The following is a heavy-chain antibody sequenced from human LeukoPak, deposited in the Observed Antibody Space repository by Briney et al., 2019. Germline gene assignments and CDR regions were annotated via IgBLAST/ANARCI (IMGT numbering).Heavy chain of an antibody. CDR1: GGTFSSYA. CDR3: ARLYCSSTSCYGYGAFDI. Sequence: SVTVSCKASGGTFSSYAIRWVRQAPGEGLEWMGGIIPIFGTANYAQKFQGRVTITTDESTSTAYMELSSLRSEDTAVYYCARLYCSSTSCYGYGAFDIWGQGTMVTVSS. V-gene: IGHV1-69*05. D-gene: IGHD2-2*01. CDR2: IIPIFGTA. J-gene: IGHJ3*02.